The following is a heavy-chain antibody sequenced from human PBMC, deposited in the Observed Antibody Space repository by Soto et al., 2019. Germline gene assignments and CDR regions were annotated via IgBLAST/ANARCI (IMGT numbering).Heavy chain of an antibody. J-gene: IGHJ6*02. CDR2: TYYRSKWYN. CDR1: GDSVSSNSAA. V-gene: IGHV6-1*01. Sequence: SQTLSLTCAISGDSVSSNSAAWNWIRQSPSRGLEWLGRTYYRSKWYNDYAVSVKSRITINPDTSKNQFSLQLNSVTPEDTAVYYCARVAGDSSHDYYYGMDVWGQGTTVTVSS. CDR3: ARVAGDSSHDYYYGMDV. D-gene: IGHD6-13*01.